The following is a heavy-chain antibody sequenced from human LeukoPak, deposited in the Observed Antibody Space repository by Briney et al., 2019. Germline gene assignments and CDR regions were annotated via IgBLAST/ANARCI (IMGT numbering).Heavy chain of an antibody. J-gene: IGHJ2*01. V-gene: IGHV4-31*03. CDR1: GGSISSGGYS. D-gene: IGHD5-18*01. CDR2: IYYSGST. CDR3: VRHLSQYSYGYAYGSDWYFDL. Sequence: PSETLSLTCTVSGGSISSGGYSWSWIRQHPGQGLEWIGYIYYSGSTYYNPSLKSRVTISVDTSKNQFSLKLSSVTAADTAVYYCVRHLSQYSYGYAYGSDWYFDLWGRGTLVTVSS.